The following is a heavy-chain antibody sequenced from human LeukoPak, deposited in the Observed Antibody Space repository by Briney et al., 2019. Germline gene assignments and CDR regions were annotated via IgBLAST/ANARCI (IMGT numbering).Heavy chain of an antibody. CDR1: GFTFSSYA. Sequence: PGGSLRLSCAASGFTFSSYAVSWVRQAPGKGLEWVSAISGSGGSTYYADSVKGRFTISRDNSKNTLYLQMNSLRAEDTAVYYCAKVEGYYDSSGYRTRAVDYWGQGTLVTVSS. CDR2: ISGSGGST. V-gene: IGHV3-23*01. J-gene: IGHJ4*02. CDR3: AKVEGYYDSSGYRTRAVDY. D-gene: IGHD3-22*01.